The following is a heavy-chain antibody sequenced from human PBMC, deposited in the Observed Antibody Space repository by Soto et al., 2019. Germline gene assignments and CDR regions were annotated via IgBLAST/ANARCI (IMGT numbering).Heavy chain of an antibody. D-gene: IGHD6-19*01. CDR2: IKPNSGGK. CDR1: GYTFSGFY. J-gene: IGHJ4*02. Sequence: ASVKVSCKACGYTFSGFYMHWVRQAPGQGLEWMGWIKPNSGGKKSAEKFQGRVTMTRDTCISTAYMELSRLTSDDTAVYYCASAAVTGTAGLDFWGQGTQVTVS. CDR3: ASAAVTGTAGLDF. V-gene: IGHV1-2*02.